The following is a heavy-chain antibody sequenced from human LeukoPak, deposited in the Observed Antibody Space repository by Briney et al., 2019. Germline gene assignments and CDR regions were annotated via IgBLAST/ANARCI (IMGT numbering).Heavy chain of an antibody. Sequence: NPSETLSLTCAVYGASFNTHYWTWIRQSPDKGLEWIGEVKHDGDTNVNPSLRSRVVMSVDASKNQFSLKMTSVTAADTAIYFCARGPVALPNDRLSLFFDFWGQGTLVTVSS. CDR2: VKHDGDT. CDR3: ARGPVALPNDRLSLFFDF. D-gene: IGHD2-8*01. CDR1: GASFNTHY. J-gene: IGHJ5*01. V-gene: IGHV4-34*01.